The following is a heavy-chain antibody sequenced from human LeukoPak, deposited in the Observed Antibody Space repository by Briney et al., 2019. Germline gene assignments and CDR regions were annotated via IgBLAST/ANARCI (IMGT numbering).Heavy chain of an antibody. CDR1: GLTFSSYA. Sequence: GGSLRLSCAASGLTFSSYAMSWVRQAPGKGLEWVSGISGNGGGTYYADSVKGRFTISRDNSKNTLYLQMHSLRVEDTAVYYCAKGRLGYSYGDFDYWGQGTLVTVSS. V-gene: IGHV3-23*01. CDR3: AKGRLGYSYGDFDY. J-gene: IGHJ4*02. D-gene: IGHD5-18*01. CDR2: ISGNGGGT.